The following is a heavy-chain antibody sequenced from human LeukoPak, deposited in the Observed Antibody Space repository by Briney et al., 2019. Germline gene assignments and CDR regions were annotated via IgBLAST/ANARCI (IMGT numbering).Heavy chain of an antibody. CDR3: ARGAGYDYVWKNYRYYDF. J-gene: IGHJ4*02. CDR1: GYTFTNYG. V-gene: IGHV1-18*01. CDR2: ITVDNGNT. D-gene: IGHD3-16*02. Sequence: ASVKVSCKASGYTFTNYGVSWVRQAPGQGLEWMGWITVDNGNTHYAQNFQGRVTMTTDTSTSTVYMELRSLRSDDTAVYYCARGAGYDYVWKNYRYYDFWGQGTLVTVSS.